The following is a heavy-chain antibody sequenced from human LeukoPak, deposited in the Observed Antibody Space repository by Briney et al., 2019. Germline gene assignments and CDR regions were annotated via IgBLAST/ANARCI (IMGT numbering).Heavy chain of an antibody. J-gene: IGHJ3*02. CDR2: MNPNSGST. Sequence: GASVKVSCKASGYTFTNHDFNWMRQATGQGLEWMGWMNPNSGSTGYAQKFQGRVTMTRDTSLSTAYMELSSLTSDDTAVYHCARDGRGAAAADDPLDIWGQGTTVTVSS. CDR1: GYTFTNHD. D-gene: IGHD6-13*01. V-gene: IGHV1-8*01. CDR3: ARDGRGAAAADDPLDI.